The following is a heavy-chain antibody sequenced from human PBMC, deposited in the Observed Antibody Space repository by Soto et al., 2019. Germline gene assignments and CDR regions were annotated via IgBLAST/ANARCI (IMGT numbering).Heavy chain of an antibody. V-gene: IGHV5-10-1*01. CDR1: GYSFTSYW. D-gene: IGHD3-3*01. CDR3: ARSKTRITIFGVVIIYLDP. J-gene: IGHJ5*02. Sequence: GESLKISCKGSGYSFTSYWISWVRQMPGKGLEWMGRIDPSDSYTNYSPSFQGHVTISADKSISTAYLQWSSLKASDTAMYYCARSKTRITIFGVVIIYLDPWGQGALVTSPQ. CDR2: IDPSDSYT.